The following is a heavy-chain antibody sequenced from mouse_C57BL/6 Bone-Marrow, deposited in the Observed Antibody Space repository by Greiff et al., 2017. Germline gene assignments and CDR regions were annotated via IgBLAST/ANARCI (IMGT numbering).Heavy chain of an antibody. CDR3: ARGGVTTVVAHYFDY. CDR1: GYSFTGYY. J-gene: IGHJ2*01. D-gene: IGHD1-1*01. CDR2: INPSTGGT. V-gene: IGHV1-42*01. Sequence: EVQLVESGPELVKPGASVKISCKASGYSFTGYYMNWVKQSPEKSLEWIGEINPSTGGTTYNQKFKAKATLTVDKSSSTAYMQLKSLTSEDSAVYYCARGGVTTVVAHYFDYWGQGTTLTVSS.